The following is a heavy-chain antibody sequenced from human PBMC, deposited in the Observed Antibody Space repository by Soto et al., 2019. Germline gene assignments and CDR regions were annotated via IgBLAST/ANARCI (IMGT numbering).Heavy chain of an antibody. D-gene: IGHD3-3*01. J-gene: IGHJ6*02. V-gene: IGHV4-31*03. CDR3: ARAPAHTDDFWSGYSSGMDV. CDR1: GGSISSGGYY. Sequence: PSETLSLTCTVSGGSISSGGYYWSWIRQHPGKGLEWIGYIYYSGSTYYNPSLKSRVTISVDTSKNQFSLKLSSVTAADTAVYYCARAPAHTDDFWSGYSSGMDVWGQGTTVTVSS. CDR2: IYYSGST.